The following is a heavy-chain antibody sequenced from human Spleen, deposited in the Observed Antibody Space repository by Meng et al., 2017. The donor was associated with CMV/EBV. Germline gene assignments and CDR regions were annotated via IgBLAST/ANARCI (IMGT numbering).Heavy chain of an antibody. V-gene: IGHV3-11*01. CDR2: ISSGGSTI. Sequence: GESLKISCAASGFTFSDYYMSWIRQAPGKGLEWVSYISSGGSTISYADSVKGRFTISRDNAENSLYLQMNSLRADDTAVYYCTRVKGWSPYYSDYGMDVWGQGTTVTVFS. J-gene: IGHJ6*02. CDR1: GFTFSDYY. CDR3: TRVKGWSPYYSDYGMDV. D-gene: IGHD3-3*01.